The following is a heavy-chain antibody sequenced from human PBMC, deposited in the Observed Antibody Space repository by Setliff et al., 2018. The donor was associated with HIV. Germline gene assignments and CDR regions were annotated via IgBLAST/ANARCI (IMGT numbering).Heavy chain of an antibody. CDR1: GDSMTSGSYY. CDR2: VTVNGAT. CDR3: SRGPPFDR. J-gene: IGHJ2*01. V-gene: IGHV4-61*02. Sequence: SETLSLTCTVSGDSMTSGSYYWTWIRQPAGKRLEWIGRVTVNGATEYNPSLQSRVTISVDTSGNQFSLKVTSVTAADTATYYCSRGPPFDRWGRGTLVT.